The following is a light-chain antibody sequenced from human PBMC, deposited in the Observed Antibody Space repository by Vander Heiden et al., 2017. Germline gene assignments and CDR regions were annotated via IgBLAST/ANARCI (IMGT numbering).Light chain of an antibody. Sequence: DIQMTQSPPSLSASVGDRVTITCRASQSISSFLNWYQQKPGKAPKLLIYAASSLQSGVPSRFSGSGSGTDFTLTINSLQPEDFATYYSQESYISPFPFGPGTKVDIK. CDR3: QESYISPFP. V-gene: IGKV1-39*01. CDR2: AAS. CDR1: QSISSF. J-gene: IGKJ3*01.